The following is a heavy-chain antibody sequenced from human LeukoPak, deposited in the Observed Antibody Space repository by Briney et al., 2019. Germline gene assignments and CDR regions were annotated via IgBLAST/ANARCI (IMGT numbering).Heavy chain of an antibody. D-gene: IGHD6-19*01. CDR2: INPNNGGT. V-gene: IGHV1-2*02. CDR3: ARSMAGTFDY. Sequence: ASVKVSCKASGYTFTGHYIHWVRHAPGQGLEWMGWINPNNGGTNSAQKFQGRVTLTRDTSMSTAYMEVSRLRSDDAAVYYCARSMAGTFDYWGQGTLVTVSS. J-gene: IGHJ4*02. CDR1: GYTFTGHY.